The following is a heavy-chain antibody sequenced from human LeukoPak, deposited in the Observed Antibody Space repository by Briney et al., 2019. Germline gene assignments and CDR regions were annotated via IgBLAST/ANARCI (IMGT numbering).Heavy chain of an antibody. CDR1: GGSMNSHY. CDR3: ARVSGSYSL. J-gene: IGHJ4*02. Sequence: SETLSLTCTVSGGSMNSHYWTWIRQPPGKGLEWIGYIYYSGSTHYNPSLISRVTMSIDTSKNQFSLRLSSVTAADTAVYYCARVSGSYSLWGQGTLVTVSS. V-gene: IGHV4-59*11. D-gene: IGHD1-26*01. CDR2: IYYSGST.